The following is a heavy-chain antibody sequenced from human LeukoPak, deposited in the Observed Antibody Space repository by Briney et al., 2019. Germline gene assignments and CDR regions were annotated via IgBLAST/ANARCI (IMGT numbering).Heavy chain of an antibody. CDR2: IKQDGSEK. CDR3: ARKNYDFWSGYSYYFDY. Sequence: PGGSLRLSCAASGFTFSSYWMSWVRQAPGKGLEWVANIKQDGSEKYYVDSVKGRFTISRDNAKNSLYLQMNSLRAEDTAVYYCARKNYDFWSGYSYYFDYWGQGTLVTLSS. V-gene: IGHV3-7*01. J-gene: IGHJ4*02. CDR1: GFTFSSYW. D-gene: IGHD3-3*01.